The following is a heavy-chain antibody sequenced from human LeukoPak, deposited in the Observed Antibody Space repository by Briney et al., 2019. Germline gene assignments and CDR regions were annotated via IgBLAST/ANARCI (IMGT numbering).Heavy chain of an antibody. D-gene: IGHD3-3*01. CDR1: GFTFSNYA. CDR2: ISGSGAST. V-gene: IGHV3-23*01. J-gene: IGHJ6*02. Sequence: GGSLRLSCAASGFTFSNYAMSWVRQAPGKGLEWVSSISGSGASTYYADSVKGRFTISRDNSKNSLYMQMNSLRTEDTALYYCAKELRTYYDFWSGYYTGQGYYYYYGMDVWGQGTTVTVSS. CDR3: AKELRTYYDFWSGYYTGQGYYYYYGMDV.